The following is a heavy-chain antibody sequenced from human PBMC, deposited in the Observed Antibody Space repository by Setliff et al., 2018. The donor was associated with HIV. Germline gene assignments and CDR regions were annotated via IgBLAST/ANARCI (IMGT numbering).Heavy chain of an antibody. CDR2: IYYSGST. CDR1: GGSISSGSYY. CDR3: ASSGSYGY. J-gene: IGHJ4*02. V-gene: IGHV4-39*01. D-gene: IGHD1-26*01. Sequence: SETLSLTCTVSGGSISSGSYYWSWIRQPAGEGLEWIGSIYYSGSTYYNPSLKSRVTISVDTSKNQFSLKLSSVTAADTAVYYCASSGSYGYWGQGTLVTVSS.